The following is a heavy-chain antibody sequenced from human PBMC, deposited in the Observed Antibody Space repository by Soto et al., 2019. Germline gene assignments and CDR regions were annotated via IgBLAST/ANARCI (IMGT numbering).Heavy chain of an antibody. J-gene: IGHJ5*02. CDR1: GGSISSGGYY. CDR3: ARVLRYYHDSSGYFNWFDP. V-gene: IGHV4-31*03. CDR2: IYYSGST. D-gene: IGHD3-22*01. Sequence: SETLSLTCTVSGGSISSGGYYWSWIRQHPGKGLEWIGYIYYSGSTYYNPSLKSRVTISVDTSKNQFSLKLSSVTAADTAVYYCARVLRYYHDSSGYFNWFDPWGQGTLVTSPQ.